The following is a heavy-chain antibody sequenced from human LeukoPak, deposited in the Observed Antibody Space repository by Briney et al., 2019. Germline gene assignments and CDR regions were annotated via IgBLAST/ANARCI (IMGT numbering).Heavy chain of an antibody. CDR1: GFTFSSYW. CDR2: IKQDGSEK. V-gene: IGHV3-7*01. D-gene: IGHD3-10*01. Sequence: GGSLRLSCAASGFTFSSYWMSWVGQAPGKGLEWVANIKQDGSEKYYVDSVKGRFTISRDNAKNSLYLQMNSLRAEDTAVYYCARRLIRGVIITSARYGMDVWGQGTTVTVSS. J-gene: IGHJ6*02. CDR3: ARRLIRGVIITSARYGMDV.